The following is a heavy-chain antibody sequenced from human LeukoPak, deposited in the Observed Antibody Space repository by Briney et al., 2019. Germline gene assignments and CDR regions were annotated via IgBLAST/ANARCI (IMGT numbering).Heavy chain of an antibody. D-gene: IGHD2-2*01. J-gene: IGHJ4*02. V-gene: IGHV3-9*01. Sequence: GGSLRLSCAASGFTFDDYAMHWVRQAPGKGLEWVSGISWNSGSIGYADSVKGRFTISRDNAKNSLYLQMNSLRVEDTAVYYCARDTKYAFDNWGQGTLVTVSS. CDR2: ISWNSGSI. CDR3: ARDTKYAFDN. CDR1: GFTFDDYA.